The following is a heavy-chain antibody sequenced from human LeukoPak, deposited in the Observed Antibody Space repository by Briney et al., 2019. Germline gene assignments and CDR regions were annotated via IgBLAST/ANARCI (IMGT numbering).Heavy chain of an antibody. CDR3: ARGLGLYQMGHNGLDH. D-gene: IGHD2-2*02. CDR1: GGSFSGYY. Sequence: PSETLSLTCAVYGGSFSGYYWSWICQPPGKGLEWKWEINHSGSTNSNPYLQSRLTIQVDKSQNQFSLQLSSVTAADPAVHYCARGLGLYQMGHNGLDHWAQENLDSLSS. V-gene: IGHV4-34*01. CDR2: INHSGST. J-gene: IGHJ4*02.